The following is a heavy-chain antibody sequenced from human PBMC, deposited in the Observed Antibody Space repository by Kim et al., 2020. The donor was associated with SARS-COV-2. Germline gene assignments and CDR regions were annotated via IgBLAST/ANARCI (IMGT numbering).Heavy chain of an antibody. CDR2: IRSKANSYAT. CDR3: TRHAIPFLKEEMATKNPPYYFDY. D-gene: IGHD5-12*01. V-gene: IGHV3-73*01. CDR1: GFTFSGSA. J-gene: IGHJ4*02. Sequence: GGSLRLSCAASGFTFSGSAMHWVRQASGKGLEWVGRIRSKANSYATAYAASVKGRFTISRDDSKNTAYLQMNSLKTEDTAVYYCTRHAIPFLKEEMATKNPPYYFDYWGQGTLVTVSS.